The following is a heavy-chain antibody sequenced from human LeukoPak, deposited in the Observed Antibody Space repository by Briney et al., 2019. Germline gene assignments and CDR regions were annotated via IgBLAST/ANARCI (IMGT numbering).Heavy chain of an antibody. CDR2: ISSSSSTI. D-gene: IGHD3-10*01. CDR3: ARVRGGGQDGFDF. CDR1: GFTFSSYS. Sequence: GGSLRLSCAASGFTFSSYSMNWVRQAPGKGLEWVSYISSSSSTIYYADSVKGRSTISRDNSKNALFLQMNSLRAEDTAVYFCARVRGGGQDGFDFWGQGTLVTVSS. J-gene: IGHJ4*02. V-gene: IGHV3-48*01.